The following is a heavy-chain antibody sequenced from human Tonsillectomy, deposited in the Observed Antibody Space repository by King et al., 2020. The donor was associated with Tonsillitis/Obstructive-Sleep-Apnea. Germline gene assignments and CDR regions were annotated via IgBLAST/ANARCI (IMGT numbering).Heavy chain of an antibody. D-gene: IGHD5-18*01. J-gene: IGHJ6*03. CDR1: GYTFSKYA. CDR2: INTDTGSP. Sequence: HEQLVQSGSELKKPGASVKVSCKASGYTFSKYAMNWVRQAPGQGLEWMGWINTDTGSPTYAQGFRGRFVFSLDTSVSTAYLHISSLKAEDTAVYYCAKVGDPVDTGVHRYYYSYMDVWGKGTTVTVSS. V-gene: IGHV7-4-1*02. CDR3: AKVGDPVDTGVHRYYYSYMDV.